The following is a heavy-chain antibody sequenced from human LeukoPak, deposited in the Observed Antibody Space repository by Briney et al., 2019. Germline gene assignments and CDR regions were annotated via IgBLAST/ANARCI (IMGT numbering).Heavy chain of an antibody. D-gene: IGHD3-22*01. Sequence: PSETLSLTCTVSGGSISNYHWSWIRQPAGKGLEWIGRIYYSGSTNYNPSLKSRVTISVDTSKNQFSLKLSSVTAADTAVYYCARVEMEYYYDSSGYFFDYWGQGTLVTVSS. CDR2: IYYSGST. V-gene: IGHV4-4*07. CDR3: ARVEMEYYYDSSGYFFDY. CDR1: GGSISNYH. J-gene: IGHJ4*02.